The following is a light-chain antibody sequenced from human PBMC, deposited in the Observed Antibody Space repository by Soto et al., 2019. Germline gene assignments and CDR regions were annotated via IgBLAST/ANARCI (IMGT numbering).Light chain of an antibody. V-gene: IGKV3-15*01. CDR2: DAS. CDR1: QSVSNN. CDR3: QQYNNWPPLT. J-gene: IGKJ1*01. Sequence: ILMTQSPATLSVSPGERATLSCRASQSVSNNLAWYQQKHGQAPRLLIYDASTRATGIPARFSGSGSWTEFTLTISGLQSEDFAVYYCQQYNNWPPLTFGQGTKVAIK.